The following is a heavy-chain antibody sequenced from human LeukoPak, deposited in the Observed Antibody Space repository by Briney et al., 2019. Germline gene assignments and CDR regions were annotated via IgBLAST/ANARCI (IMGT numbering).Heavy chain of an antibody. Sequence: PSETLSLTCTGSGGSISSYYWSWIRQPPGKALEWIAYIYYSGLTNYNPSLKSRVTISVDTSKNQFSLKLSSVTAADTAVYYCARWDSSAWFYDFWGQGTLVTVSS. CDR1: GGSISSYY. D-gene: IGHD6-19*01. CDR2: IYYSGLT. J-gene: IGHJ4*02. CDR3: ARWDSSAWFYDF. V-gene: IGHV4-59*08.